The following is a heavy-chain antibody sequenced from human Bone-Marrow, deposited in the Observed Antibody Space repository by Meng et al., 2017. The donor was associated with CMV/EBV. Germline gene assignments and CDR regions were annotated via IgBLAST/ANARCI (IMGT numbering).Heavy chain of an antibody. V-gene: IGHV1-46*01. CDR3: ARDRPDIVVVPAGNYYYYYGMDV. CDR2: INPSGGST. Sequence: ASGKVSCKASGYTFTSYYMHWVRQAPGQGLEWMGIINPSGGSTSYAQKFQGRVTMTRDTSTSTVYMELSSLRSEDTAVYYCARDRPDIVVVPAGNYYYYYGMDVWGQGTTVTVSS. CDR1: GYTFTSYY. J-gene: IGHJ6*02. D-gene: IGHD2-2*01.